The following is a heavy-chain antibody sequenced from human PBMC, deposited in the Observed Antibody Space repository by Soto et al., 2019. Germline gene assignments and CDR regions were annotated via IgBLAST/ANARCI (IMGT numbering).Heavy chain of an antibody. J-gene: IGHJ4*02. V-gene: IGHV3-30*18. Sequence: PXGSLRLSCADAGFTFSSYGMHWVRQAPGKGLEWVAVISYDGSNKYYADSVKGRFTISRDNSKNTLYLQMNSLRAEDTAVYYCAKDMGRDYYDSIPLDSWGQGTLVTVSS. CDR3: AKDMGRDYYDSIPLDS. CDR1: GFTFSSYG. D-gene: IGHD3-22*01. CDR2: ISYDGSNK.